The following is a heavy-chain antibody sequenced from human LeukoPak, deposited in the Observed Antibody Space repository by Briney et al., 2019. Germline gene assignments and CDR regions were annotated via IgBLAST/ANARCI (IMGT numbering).Heavy chain of an antibody. Sequence: PSETLSLTCAVYGGSFSGYYWSWIRQPPGKGLEWIGEINHSGSTNYNPSLKSRVTISVDTSKNQFSLRLSSVTAADTAMYYCARHKSRIDWFDPWSQGTLVTVSS. D-gene: IGHD3-16*02. CDR2: INHSGST. J-gene: IGHJ5*02. V-gene: IGHV4-34*01. CDR3: ARHKSRIDWFDP. CDR1: GGSFSGYY.